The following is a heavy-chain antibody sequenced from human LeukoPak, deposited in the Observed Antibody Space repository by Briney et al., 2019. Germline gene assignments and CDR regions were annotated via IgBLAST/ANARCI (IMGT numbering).Heavy chain of an antibody. Sequence: GGSLRLSCAASGFTFSSYWMHWVRQAPGKGLVWVSHINSDGSSTSYADSVKGRFTISRDNAKNTLYLQMNSLRAEDTAVYYCARDFLDILTGYYGSILDYWGQGTLVTVSS. J-gene: IGHJ4*02. D-gene: IGHD3-9*01. CDR3: ARDFLDILTGYYGSILDY. CDR1: GFTFSSYW. V-gene: IGHV3-74*01. CDR2: INSDGSST.